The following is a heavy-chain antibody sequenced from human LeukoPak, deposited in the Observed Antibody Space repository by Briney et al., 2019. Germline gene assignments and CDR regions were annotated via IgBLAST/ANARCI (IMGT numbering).Heavy chain of an antibody. J-gene: IGHJ4*02. Sequence: GGSLRLSCAASGFTFSSYGMHWVRQAPGKGLEWVAVIWYDGSNKYYADSVKGRFTISRDNSKNTLYLQMNSLRAEDTAVYYCAREGPAESGDYWGQGTLVTVSS. CDR1: GFTFSSYG. CDR3: AREGPAESGDY. D-gene: IGHD6-25*01. CDR2: IWYDGSNK. V-gene: IGHV3-33*01.